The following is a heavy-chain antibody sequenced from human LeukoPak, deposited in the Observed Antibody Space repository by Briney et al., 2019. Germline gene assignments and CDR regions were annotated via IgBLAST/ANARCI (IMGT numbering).Heavy chain of an antibody. CDR3: ARESRYFDWSNPYGMDV. CDR2: ISSSGSTI. J-gene: IGHJ6*02. CDR1: GFTFSSYE. V-gene: IGHV3-48*03. Sequence: GGSLRLSCAASGFTFSSYEMNWVRQAPGKGLEWVSYISSSGSTIYYADSVKGRFTISRDNAKNSLYLQMNSLRAEDTAVYYCARESRYFDWSNPYGMDVWGQGTTVTVSS. D-gene: IGHD3-9*01.